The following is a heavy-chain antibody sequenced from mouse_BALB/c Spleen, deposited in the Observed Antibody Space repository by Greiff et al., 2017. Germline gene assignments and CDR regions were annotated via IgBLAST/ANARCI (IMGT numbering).Heavy chain of an antibody. Sequence: VKLQESGAELVRPGTSVKISCKASGYTFTNYWLGWVKQRPGHGLEWIGDIYPGGGYTNYNEKFKGKATLTADTSSSTAYMQLSSLTSEDSAVYFCAREYDGEYYFDYWGQGTTLTVSS. CDR3: AREYDGEYYFDY. J-gene: IGHJ2*01. D-gene: IGHD2-14*01. CDR2: IYPGGGYT. CDR1: GYTFTNYW. V-gene: IGHV1-63*02.